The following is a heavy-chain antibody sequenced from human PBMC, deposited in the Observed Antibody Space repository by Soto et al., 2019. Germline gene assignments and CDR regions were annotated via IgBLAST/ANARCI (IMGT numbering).Heavy chain of an antibody. V-gene: IGHV2-5*02. CDR1: GFSLSTSGVG. CDR3: AHRRPSAAFDY. J-gene: IGHJ4*02. CDR2: IYWDDDK. D-gene: IGHD2-15*01. Sequence: QITLKESGPTLVKPTQTLTLTCTFSGFSLSTSGVGVGWIRQPPGKALEWLAVIYWDDDKRYSPSLKSRLTIPKDTPKNQVVLTMTNMDPVDTATYYCAHRRPSAAFDYWGQGTLVTVSS.